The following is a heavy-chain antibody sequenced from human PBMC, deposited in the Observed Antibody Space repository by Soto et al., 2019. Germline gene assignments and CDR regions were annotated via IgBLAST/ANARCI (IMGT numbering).Heavy chain of an antibody. CDR2: ISYDGSNK. CDR3: ARGDADYGDYVSSYYYYGMDV. CDR1: GFTFSSYA. V-gene: IGHV3-30-3*01. Sequence: QVQLVEAGGGVVQPGRSLRLSCAATGFTFSSYAMHWGRQAPGKGLEWVAVISYDGSNKYYADSVKGRFTISRDNSKNTRYLQMNSLRAEDTAVYYCARGDADYGDYVSSYYYYGMDVWGQGTTVTVSS. D-gene: IGHD4-17*01. J-gene: IGHJ6*02.